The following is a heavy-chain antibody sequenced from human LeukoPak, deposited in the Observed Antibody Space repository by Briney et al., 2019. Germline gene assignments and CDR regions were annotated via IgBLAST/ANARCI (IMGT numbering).Heavy chain of an antibody. V-gene: IGHV3-48*01. CDR2: ISNSSEIL. CDR3: ARARQEFDYWTGGAPRRHDYMDV. J-gene: IGHJ6*03. D-gene: IGHD3/OR15-3a*01. Sequence: GGSLRLSCAASEFMFTFYTMNWVRQTPGKGLEWISSISNSSEILYYVDSVEGRFTISRDNAKNLLYLQMNSLRVDDTAVYYCARARQEFDYWTGGAPRRHDYMDVWGKGTTVTVSS. CDR1: EFMFTFYT.